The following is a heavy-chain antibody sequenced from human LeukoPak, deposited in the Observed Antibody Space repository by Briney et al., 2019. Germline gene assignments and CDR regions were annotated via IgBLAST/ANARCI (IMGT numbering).Heavy chain of an antibody. D-gene: IGHD5-24*01. Sequence: SETLSLTCTVSGGSISNYYWSWIRQPPGKGLEWIGYIYYSGTTNYNPSLKSRVTISVDTSKNQFSLKLSSVTAADTAVYYCARGDGYNPIDYWGRGTLVTVSS. CDR3: ARGDGYNPIDY. J-gene: IGHJ4*02. CDR2: IYYSGTT. V-gene: IGHV4-59*01. CDR1: GGSISNYY.